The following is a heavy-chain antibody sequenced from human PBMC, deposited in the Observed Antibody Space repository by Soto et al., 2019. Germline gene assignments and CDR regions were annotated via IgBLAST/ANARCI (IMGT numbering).Heavy chain of an antibody. CDR1: GYTFTSYD. D-gene: IGHD2-8*01. CDR3: ARVPYCTNGVCPYYYYYYYMDV. Sequence: QVQLVQSGAEVKKPGASVKVSCKASGYTFTSYDINWVRQATGQGLERMGWMNPNSGNTGYAQKFQGRVTMTRNTSISTAYMELSSLRSEDTAVYYCARVPYCTNGVCPYYYYYYYMDVWGKGTTVTVSS. CDR2: MNPNSGNT. J-gene: IGHJ6*03. V-gene: IGHV1-8*01.